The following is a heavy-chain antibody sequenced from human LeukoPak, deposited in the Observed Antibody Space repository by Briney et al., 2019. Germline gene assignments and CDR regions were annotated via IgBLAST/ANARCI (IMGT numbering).Heavy chain of an antibody. J-gene: IGHJ4*02. D-gene: IGHD3-22*01. Sequence: GGSLRLSCAASGFTFSSYGVHWVRQAPGKGLEWVAVISYDGSNKYYADSVKGRFTISRDNSKNTLYLQMNGLRAEDTAVYYCAKVHYRSDYYDSPRPIAGVDYWGQGTLVTVSS. CDR2: ISYDGSNK. CDR1: GFTFSSYG. CDR3: AKVHYRSDYYDSPRPIAGVDY. V-gene: IGHV3-30*18.